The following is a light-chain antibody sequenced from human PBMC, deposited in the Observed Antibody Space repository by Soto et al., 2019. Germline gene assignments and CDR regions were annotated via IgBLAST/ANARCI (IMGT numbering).Light chain of an antibody. CDR2: EVS. V-gene: IGLV2-14*01. J-gene: IGLJ1*01. CDR1: SSDVGDYKY. Sequence: QSVLTQPASVSGSPGQSITISCTRTSSDVGDYKYVSWYQKHPGKAPKALIYEVSNRPSGVSNRFSGSKSGNTASLTISGLQAEDEADYYCSSYTTSNTLVFGPGTKLTVL. CDR3: SSYTTSNTLV.